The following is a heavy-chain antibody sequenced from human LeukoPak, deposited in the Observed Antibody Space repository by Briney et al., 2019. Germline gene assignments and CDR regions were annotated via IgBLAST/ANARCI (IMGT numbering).Heavy chain of an antibody. D-gene: IGHD5-12*01. J-gene: IGHJ4*02. CDR3: ARAGAIVATYFDY. Sequence: GASVKVSCKASGGTFSSYAISWVRQAPGQGLEWMGGIIPIFGTANYAQKFQGGVTITTDESTSTAYMELSSLRSEDTAVYYCARAGAIVATYFDYWGQGTLVTVSS. CDR1: GGTFSSYA. V-gene: IGHV1-69*05. CDR2: IIPIFGTA.